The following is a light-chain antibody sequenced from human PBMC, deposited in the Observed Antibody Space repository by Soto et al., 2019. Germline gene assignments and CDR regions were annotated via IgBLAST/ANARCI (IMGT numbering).Light chain of an antibody. CDR3: QQYNNWPPK. CDR2: GAS. CDR1: QSVSSN. Sequence: EIVMTQSPATLSVSPGERATLSCRASQSVSSNLVWYQQHPGQAPRLLIYGASTRATGIPARFSGRGSGTEFTLTSSSLPSEDFAVYYRQQYNNWPPKFGQGTKVEIK. J-gene: IGKJ1*01. V-gene: IGKV3-15*01.